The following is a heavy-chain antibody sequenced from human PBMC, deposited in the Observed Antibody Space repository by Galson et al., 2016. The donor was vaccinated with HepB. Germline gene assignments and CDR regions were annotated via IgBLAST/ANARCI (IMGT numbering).Heavy chain of an antibody. J-gene: IGHJ4*02. V-gene: IGHV3-48*03. D-gene: IGHD1-26*01. CDR3: ARDRRIAGITTGVDY. Sequence: SLRLSCAASGFTFSSYDINWVRQAPGKGLEWLSYISGSGTVTHYAASVRGRFTISRDNAKNSLYLQMNDLRAEDTALYYCARDRRIAGITTGVDYWGLGTLVTVSS. CDR2: ISGSGTVT. CDR1: GFTFSSYD.